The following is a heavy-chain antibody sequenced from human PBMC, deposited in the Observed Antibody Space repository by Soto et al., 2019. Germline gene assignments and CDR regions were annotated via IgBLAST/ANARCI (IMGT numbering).Heavy chain of an antibody. Sequence: GASVKVSCKASGYTFTSYGISWVRQAPGQGLEWMGWISACNGNTNYAQKLQGRVTMTTDTSTSTAYMELRSLRSDDTAVYYCARVPSGWRDYYFDYWGQGTLVTVSS. CDR3: ARVPSGWRDYYFDY. CDR2: ISACNGNT. V-gene: IGHV1-18*01. CDR1: GYTFTSYG. J-gene: IGHJ4*02. D-gene: IGHD6-19*01.